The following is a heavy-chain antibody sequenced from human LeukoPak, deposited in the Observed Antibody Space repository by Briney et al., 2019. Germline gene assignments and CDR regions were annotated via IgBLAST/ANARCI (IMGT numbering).Heavy chain of an antibody. V-gene: IGHV1-3*01. CDR3: AREVGATTLLGYYYYGMDV. J-gene: IGHJ6*02. CDR2: INAGNGNT. CDR1: GYTFTSYA. Sequence: ASAKVSCKASGYTFTSYAMHWVRQAPGQRLEWMGWINAGNGNTKYSQKFQGRVTITRDTSASTAYMELSSLRSEDTAVYYCAREVGATTLLGYYYYGMDVWGQGTTVTVSS. D-gene: IGHD1-26*01.